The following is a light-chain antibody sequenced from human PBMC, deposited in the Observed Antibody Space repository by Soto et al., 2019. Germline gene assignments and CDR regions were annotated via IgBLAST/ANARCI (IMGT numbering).Light chain of an antibody. V-gene: IGKV3-11*01. CDR2: DAS. Sequence: EIVWRQCPGTLPLSPGDRATLSCRASQSVSSYFAWYQQKPGQAPRLLIYDASNRATGIPARFSGSGSGTDFTLTISTLAPEDFAAYYCQQRSSRPLTFGRATKVDI. CDR3: QQRSSRPLT. CDR1: QSVSSY. J-gene: IGKJ4*01.